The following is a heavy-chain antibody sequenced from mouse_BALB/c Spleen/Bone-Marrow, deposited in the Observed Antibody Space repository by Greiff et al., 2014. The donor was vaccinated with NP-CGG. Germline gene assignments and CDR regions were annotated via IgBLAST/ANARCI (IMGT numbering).Heavy chain of an antibody. Sequence: VQLQQSGGGLVQPGGSRKLSCAASGFTFSSFGMHGIRQAPEKGLEWVAYINGGSNTIYYADTVKGRFTISRDNPKNTLFLQMTSLRSEDTAMYFCARGTTALRYFDVWGAGTTVTVSS. V-gene: IGHV5-17*02. CDR3: ARGTTALRYFDV. D-gene: IGHD1-2*01. J-gene: IGHJ1*01. CDR1: GFTFSSFG. CDR2: INGGSNTI.